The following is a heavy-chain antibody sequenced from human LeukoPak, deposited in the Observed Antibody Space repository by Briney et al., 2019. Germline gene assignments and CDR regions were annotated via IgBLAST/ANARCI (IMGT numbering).Heavy chain of an antibody. D-gene: IGHD3-22*01. CDR1: GFTFSSYS. J-gene: IGHJ4*02. CDR2: ISGSGGST. V-gene: IGHV3-23*01. Sequence: GGSLRLSCAASGFTFSSYSMNWVRQAPGKGLEWVSAISGSGGSTYYADSVKGRFTISRDNSKNTLYLQMNSLRAEDTAVYYCAKADYYDSSGYFQGRGQGTLVTVSS. CDR3: AKADYYDSSGYFQG.